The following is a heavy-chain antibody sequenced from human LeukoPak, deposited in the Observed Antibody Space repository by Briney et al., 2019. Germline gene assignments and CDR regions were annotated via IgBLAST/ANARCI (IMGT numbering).Heavy chain of an antibody. Sequence: ASVKVSCKASGYTFTGYYMHWVRQAPGQGLEWMGWISAYNGNTNYAQKLQGRVTMTTDTSTSTAYMELRSLRSDDTAVYYCARVNYDILTGYYKHYYYYYYMDVWGKGTTVTISS. CDR1: GYTFTGYY. CDR3: ARVNYDILTGYYKHYYYYYYMDV. J-gene: IGHJ6*03. V-gene: IGHV1-18*04. CDR2: ISAYNGNT. D-gene: IGHD3-9*01.